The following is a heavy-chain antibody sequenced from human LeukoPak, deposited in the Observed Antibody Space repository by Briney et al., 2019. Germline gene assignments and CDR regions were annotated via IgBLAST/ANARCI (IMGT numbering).Heavy chain of an antibody. CDR3: ARGLYDSSGYYTVPFDY. CDR2: ISAYNGNT. Sequence: ASVKVSCKASGYTFTSYGISWVRQAPGQGLEWMGWISAYNGNTNYAQKLQGRVTMTTDTSTSTAYMELRSLRSGDTAVYYCARGLYDSSGYYTVPFDYWGQGTLVTVSS. CDR1: GYTFTSYG. V-gene: IGHV1-18*01. D-gene: IGHD3-22*01. J-gene: IGHJ4*02.